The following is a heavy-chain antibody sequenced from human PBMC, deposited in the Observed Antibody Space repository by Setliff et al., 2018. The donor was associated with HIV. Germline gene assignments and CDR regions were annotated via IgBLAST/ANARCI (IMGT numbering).Heavy chain of an antibody. CDR1: GHTLSGYF. D-gene: IGHD2-15*01. Sequence: ASVKVSCKSSGHTLSGYFIHWVRQAPGQGPEWMGWISPHGGATNYAQKFQGRVTLTRDASITTAYMELNSLRSDDTAMYYCARDRLYCSRGSCYPNWFDSWGQGTLVTVSS. CDR3: ARDRLYCSRGSCYPNWFDS. CDR2: ISPHGGAT. J-gene: IGHJ5*01. V-gene: IGHV1-2*02.